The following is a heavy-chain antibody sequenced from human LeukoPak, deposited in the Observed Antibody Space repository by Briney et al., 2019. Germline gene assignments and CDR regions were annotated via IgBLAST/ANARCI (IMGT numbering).Heavy chain of an antibody. J-gene: IGHJ6*02. Sequence: PGGSLRLSCAASGFTFSSYGMHWVRQAPGKGLEWVAVISYDGSNKYYADSVKGRFTISRDNSKNTLYLQMNSLRAGDTAVYYCAKDSSSWYYYYGMDVWGQGTTVTVSS. CDR1: GFTFSSYG. V-gene: IGHV3-30*18. CDR2: ISYDGSNK. D-gene: IGHD6-13*01. CDR3: AKDSSSWYYYYGMDV.